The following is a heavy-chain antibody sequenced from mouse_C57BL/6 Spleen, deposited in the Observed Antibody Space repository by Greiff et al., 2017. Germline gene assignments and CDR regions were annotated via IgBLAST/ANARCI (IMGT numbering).Heavy chain of an antibody. CDR3: SRSSYYGSSYYALDY. CDR2: IDPSDSYT. CDR1: GYTFTSYW. V-gene: IGHV1-69*01. Sequence: VQLQQPGAELVMPGASVKLSCKASGYTFTSYWMHWVKQRPGQGLEWIGEIDPSDSYTNYNQKFKGKSTLTVDKSSSTAYMQLSSLTSADSAVYYCSRSSYYGSSYYALDYWGQGTSVTVSS. D-gene: IGHD1-1*01. J-gene: IGHJ4*01.